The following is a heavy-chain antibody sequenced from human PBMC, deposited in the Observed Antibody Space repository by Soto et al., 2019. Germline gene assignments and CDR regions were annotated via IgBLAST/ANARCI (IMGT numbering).Heavy chain of an antibody. D-gene: IGHD6-19*01. V-gene: IGHV6-1*01. CDR2: TYYRSKWYN. CDR3: ARAWGFSSGWYGSFSY. CDR1: GDSVSSNRAS. J-gene: IGHJ4*02. Sequence: PSQTLSLTCAISGDSVSSNRASWNLIRQSPSRGLEWLGRTYYRSKWYNDYAVSVKSRITINPDTPKNQFSLQLNSVTPEDTAVYYCARAWGFSSGWYGSFSYWGQGTLVTVYS.